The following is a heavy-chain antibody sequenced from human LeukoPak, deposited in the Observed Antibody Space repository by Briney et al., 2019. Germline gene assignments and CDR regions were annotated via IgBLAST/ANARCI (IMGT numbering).Heavy chain of an antibody. J-gene: IGHJ5*02. CDR3: ARQGDWYGSGSGWFDP. D-gene: IGHD3-10*01. CDR1: GGSISSYY. CDR2: IYYSGST. Sequence: PSETLSLTCTVSGGSISSYYWSWIRQPPGKRLEWIGYIYYSGSTNYNPSLKSRVTISVDTSKNQFSLKLSSVTAADTAVYYCARQGDWYGSGSGWFDPWGQGTLVTVSS. V-gene: IGHV4-59*01.